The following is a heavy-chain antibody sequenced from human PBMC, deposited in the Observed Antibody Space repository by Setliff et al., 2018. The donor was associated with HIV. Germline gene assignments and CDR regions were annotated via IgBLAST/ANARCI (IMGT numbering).Heavy chain of an antibody. J-gene: IGHJ4*02. D-gene: IGHD3-22*01. CDR2: IIPMFGTA. Sequence: GASVKVSCKASGDTFRSRAFNWVRQAPGQGPEWMGGIIPMFGTANYAQKFQGRVTITADESTSTVYMELSSLRSDDTALYYCAREGNSGYFRPLGYWGQGTLVTVSS. CDR1: GDTFRSRA. V-gene: IGHV1-69*13. CDR3: AREGNSGYFRPLGY.